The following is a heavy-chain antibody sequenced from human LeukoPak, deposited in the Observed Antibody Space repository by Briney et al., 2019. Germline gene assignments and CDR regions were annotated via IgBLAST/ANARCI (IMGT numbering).Heavy chain of an antibody. J-gene: IGHJ4*02. CDR2: IIPIFGTA. CDR1: GGTFSSYA. Sequence: SVKVSCKASGGTFSSYAISWVRQAPGQGLEWMGGIIPIFGTANYAQKFQGRVTMTTDTSTSTAYMELRSLRSDDTAVYYCARDALHYDILTGYYRPLHDFDYWGQGTLVTVSS. CDR3: ARDALHYDILTGYYRPLHDFDY. D-gene: IGHD3-9*01. V-gene: IGHV1-69*05.